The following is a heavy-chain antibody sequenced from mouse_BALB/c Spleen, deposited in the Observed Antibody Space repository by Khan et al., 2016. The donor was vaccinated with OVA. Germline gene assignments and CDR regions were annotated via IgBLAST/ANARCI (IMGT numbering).Heavy chain of an antibody. CDR1: GYTFTTYW. D-gene: IGHD6-2*01. CDR3: AQRGLYCLFAD. J-gene: IGHJ3*01. Sequence: VQLQESGADLAKPGASVKMSCTASGYTFTTYWIHWIKQRPGQGLEWIGYINPSTGYTEYNKNFKDKATLTADAPSRTAYMHLNSLTSADSDVEYCAQRGLYCLFADWGQGTLVTVSA. V-gene: IGHV1-7*01. CDR2: INPSTGYT.